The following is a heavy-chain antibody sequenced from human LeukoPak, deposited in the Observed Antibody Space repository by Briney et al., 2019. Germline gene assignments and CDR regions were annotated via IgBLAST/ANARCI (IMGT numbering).Heavy chain of an antibody. J-gene: IGHJ4*02. CDR2: IYSGGST. Sequence: GGSLRLSYAASGFTVSSNYMNWVRQAPGKGLEWVSVIYSGGSTYYADSVKGRFTISRDDSKNTLYLQMDSLRAEDTAVYYCARDRGVGAFDYWGQGTLVTVSS. CDR1: GFTVSSNY. D-gene: IGHD1-26*01. CDR3: ARDRGVGAFDY. V-gene: IGHV3-53*01.